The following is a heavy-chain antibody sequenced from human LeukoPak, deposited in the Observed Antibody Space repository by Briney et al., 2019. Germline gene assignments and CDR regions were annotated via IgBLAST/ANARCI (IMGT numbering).Heavy chain of an antibody. V-gene: IGHV3-23*01. CDR1: GFTFSTSA. Sequence: SGGSLRLSCAASGFTFSTSAMNWVRQAPGKGLEWVSAISTSGASTYYADSVKGRFSISRDNSRNTLYLRMNSLRAEDTAVFYCARAIVGATTRSFDYWGQGTLVTVSS. J-gene: IGHJ4*02. D-gene: IGHD1-26*01. CDR2: ISTSGAST. CDR3: ARAIVGATTRSFDY.